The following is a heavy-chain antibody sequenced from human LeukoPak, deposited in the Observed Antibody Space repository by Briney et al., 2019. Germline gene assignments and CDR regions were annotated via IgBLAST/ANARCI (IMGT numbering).Heavy chain of an antibody. CDR1: GGSFSGYY. CDR3: ARGPAEYSRYHYFDY. J-gene: IGHJ4*02. V-gene: IGHV4-34*01. D-gene: IGHD6-6*01. Sequence: PSETLSLTCAVYGGSFSGYYWSWIRQPPGKGLEWIGEINHSGSTNYNPSLKSRVTISVDTSKNQFSLKLSSVTAADTAVYYCARGPAEYSRYHYFDYWGQGTLVTVSS. CDR2: INHSGST.